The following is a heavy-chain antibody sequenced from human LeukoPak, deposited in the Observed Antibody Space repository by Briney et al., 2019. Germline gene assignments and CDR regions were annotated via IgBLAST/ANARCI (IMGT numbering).Heavy chain of an antibody. CDR3: ARVGAWELQRVFEY. V-gene: IGHV3-7*01. J-gene: IGHJ4*02. CDR2: IHKAGSES. Sequence: PGGSLRLSCAASGFTFTNYWMTWVRQVPGKGLDWVANIHKAGSESYYVDSVKGRFAISRDNAKNSLYLQLSSLRVEDTAVYYCARVGAWELQRVFEYWGQGTLVTVSS. D-gene: IGHD1-26*01. CDR1: GFTFTNYW.